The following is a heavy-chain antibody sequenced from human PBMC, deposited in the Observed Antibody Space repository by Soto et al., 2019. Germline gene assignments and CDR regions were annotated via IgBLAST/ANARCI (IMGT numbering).Heavy chain of an antibody. V-gene: IGHV4-39*01. Sequence: KPSETLSLTRTVSGGSISSGSYYWGWVRQPPGKWLEWIGSIYYSGNAYYNPSLKSRVAVSVDTSKNQFSLKVTSVTATDTAVYYCARHKDTSSRYLLPDFWGQGTLVTVSS. CDR1: GGSISSGSYY. J-gene: IGHJ4*02. D-gene: IGHD6-13*01. CDR3: ARHKDTSSRYLLPDF. CDR2: IYYSGNA.